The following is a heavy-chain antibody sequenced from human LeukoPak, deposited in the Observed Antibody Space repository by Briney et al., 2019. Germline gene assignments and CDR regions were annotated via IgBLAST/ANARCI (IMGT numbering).Heavy chain of an antibody. CDR3: ARAQLLGYYYYGMDV. Sequence: SETLSLTCTVSGGSISSYYWSWIRQPPGKGLEWIGYIYYSGSTNYNPSLKSRVTISVDTSKNQFSLKLSSVTAADTAVYYCARAQLLGYYYYGMDVWGQGTTVTVSS. D-gene: IGHD1-26*01. CDR2: IYYSGST. CDR1: GGSISSYY. V-gene: IGHV4-59*01. J-gene: IGHJ6*02.